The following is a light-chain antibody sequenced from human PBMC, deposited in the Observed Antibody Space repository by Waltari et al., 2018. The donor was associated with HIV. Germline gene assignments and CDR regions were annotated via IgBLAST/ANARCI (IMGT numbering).Light chain of an antibody. Sequence: SYVLTQPPSVSVAPGQTARIPSGGTNIGRKRVHWNQQKPVQAPVLVVYDDSDRPSGIPERFSGSNSGNTATLTISRVEAGDEADYYCQVWDSSSDHHYVFGTGTKVTVL. V-gene: IGLV3-21*02. CDR2: DDS. CDR3: QVWDSSSDHHYV. CDR1: NIGRKR. J-gene: IGLJ1*01.